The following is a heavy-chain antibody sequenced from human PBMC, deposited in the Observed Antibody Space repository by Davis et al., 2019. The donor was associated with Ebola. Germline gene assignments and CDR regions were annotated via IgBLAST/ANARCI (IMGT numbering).Heavy chain of an antibody. CDR1: GFSFKSYA. Sequence: GESLKIPCVVSGFSFKSYAMSWVRQAPGKGLEWVGRIKSKTDGGTTDYAAPVKGRFTISRDDSKNTLYLQMNSLKTEDTAVYYCTTEGIAVAGTFDYWGQGTLVTVSS. D-gene: IGHD6-19*01. V-gene: IGHV3-15*01. CDR2: IKSKTDGGTT. J-gene: IGHJ4*02. CDR3: TTEGIAVAGTFDY.